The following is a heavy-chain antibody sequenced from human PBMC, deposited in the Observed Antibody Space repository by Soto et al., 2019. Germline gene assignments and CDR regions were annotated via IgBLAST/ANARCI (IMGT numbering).Heavy chain of an antibody. J-gene: IGHJ4*02. CDR2: IYYSGST. Sequence: SETLSLTCTVSGGSISSGGYYWSWIRQHPGKGLEWIGYIYYSGSTYYNPSLKSRVTISVDTSKNQFSLKLSSVTAADTAVYYCARDHYSSGWYDKYYFDYWGQGTLVTVSS. CDR1: GGSISSGGYY. CDR3: ARDHYSSGWYDKYYFDY. V-gene: IGHV4-31*03. D-gene: IGHD6-19*01.